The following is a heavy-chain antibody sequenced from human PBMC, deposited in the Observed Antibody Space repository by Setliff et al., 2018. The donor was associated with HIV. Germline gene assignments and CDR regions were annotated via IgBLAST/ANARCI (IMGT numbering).Heavy chain of an antibody. D-gene: IGHD3-22*01. Sequence: GGSLRLSCAASGFTFRSRGLHWVRQAPGKGLEWVAVISYDGGNKYYAESVKGRFTISRDNSKKTLYLEMNGLKPEDTAVYYCVRVSGMITSERAKYFDYWGQGALVTVSS. CDR3: VRVSGMITSERAKYFDY. J-gene: IGHJ4*02. CDR1: GFTFRSRG. V-gene: IGHV3-30-3*01. CDR2: ISYDGGNK.